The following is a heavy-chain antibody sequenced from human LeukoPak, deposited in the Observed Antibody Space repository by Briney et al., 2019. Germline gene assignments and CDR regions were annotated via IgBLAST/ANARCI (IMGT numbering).Heavy chain of an antibody. V-gene: IGHV3-33*06. Sequence: GGSLTLSCPASGFTFSSYGMHWVRQAPGKGLEWVAVIWYDGSNKYYADSVKGRFTIYRDNSKNTLYLQMNSLRAEDTAVYYCAKVGSLVTTWYYFDYWGQGTLVTVSS. D-gene: IGHD4-17*01. CDR2: IWYDGSNK. CDR1: GFTFSSYG. J-gene: IGHJ4*02. CDR3: AKVGSLVTTWYYFDY.